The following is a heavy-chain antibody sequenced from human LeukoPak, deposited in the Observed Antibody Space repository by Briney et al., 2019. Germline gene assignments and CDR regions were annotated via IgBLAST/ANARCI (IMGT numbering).Heavy chain of an antibody. Sequence: GGSLRLSCAASEFTFSSYAMHWVRQAPGKGLEYVSAISSNGGSTYYANSVKGRFTISRDNSKNTLYLQMGSLRAEDMAVYYCACLTDYGGNSLHYWGQGTLVTVSS. CDR2: ISSNGGST. CDR3: ACLTDYGGNSLHY. J-gene: IGHJ4*02. CDR1: EFTFSSYA. V-gene: IGHV3-64*01. D-gene: IGHD4-23*01.